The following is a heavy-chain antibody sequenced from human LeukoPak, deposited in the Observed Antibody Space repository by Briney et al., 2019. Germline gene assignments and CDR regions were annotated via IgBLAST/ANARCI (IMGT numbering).Heavy chain of an antibody. D-gene: IGHD2-15*01. CDR3: ARDSEISALGYFDY. CDR2: ISSSSSYI. CDR1: GFTFFTYS. Sequence: GGSLRLSCAASGFTFFTYSMNWVRQAPGRGLEWVSSISSSSSYIYYADSVKGRFTISRDNSKNSLYLQMNSLRAEDTAVYYCARDSEISALGYFDYWGQGTLATVSS. J-gene: IGHJ4*02. V-gene: IGHV3-21*01.